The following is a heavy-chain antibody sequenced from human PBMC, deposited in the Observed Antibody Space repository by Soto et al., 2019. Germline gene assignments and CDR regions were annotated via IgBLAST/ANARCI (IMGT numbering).Heavy chain of an antibody. CDR1: GFTFDDHG. V-gene: IGHV3-9*01. CDR3: VRDTSSGWHLKNH. CDR2: ISWNSGSI. J-gene: IGHJ5*02. Sequence: EVDLVESGGGLAQPGRSLRLSCVASGFTFDDHGMHWVRQIPGRGLEWVSGISWNSGSIGYAESVKGRFTIFRDNAKNSLYLEMNSLRQEGTALYYCVRDTSSGWHLKNHWGQGVQVSVSS. D-gene: IGHD3-9*01.